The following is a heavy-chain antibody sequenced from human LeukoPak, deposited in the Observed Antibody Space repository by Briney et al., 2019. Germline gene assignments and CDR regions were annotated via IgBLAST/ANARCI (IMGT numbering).Heavy chain of an antibody. J-gene: IGHJ5*02. CDR3: ARGSGYDWNWFDP. Sequence: SETLSLTCTVSGYSITSDYYWGWIRQAPGKGLEWIGSIYGSGSTFYNPSLKSRVTISVDTSKNQFSLKLSSVTAADTAVYYCARGSGYDWNWFDPWGQGTLVTVSS. CDR1: GYSITSDYY. V-gene: IGHV4-38-2*02. CDR2: IYGSGST. D-gene: IGHD5-12*01.